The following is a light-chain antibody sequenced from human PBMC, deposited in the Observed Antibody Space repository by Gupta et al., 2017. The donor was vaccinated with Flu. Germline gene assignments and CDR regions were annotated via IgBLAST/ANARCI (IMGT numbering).Light chain of an antibody. Sequence: SXXLTXXXXVSVXXXXTAXITCSGDKLGDKYACWYQQKPGQSPVLVIYQDSKRPSGIPERFSGSNSGNTATLTISGTQAMDEADYYCQAWDSSTAVFGGGTKLTVL. J-gene: IGLJ3*02. V-gene: IGLV3-1*01. CDR2: QDS. CDR1: KLGDKY. CDR3: QAWDSSTAV.